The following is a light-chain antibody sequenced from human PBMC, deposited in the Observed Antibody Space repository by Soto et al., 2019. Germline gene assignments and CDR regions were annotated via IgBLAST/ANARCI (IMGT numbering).Light chain of an antibody. J-gene: IGKJ4*01. CDR3: QQGYSFPLT. V-gene: IGKV1-12*01. CDR2: GAY. CDR1: QDIRSL. Sequence: DIQMTQSPSSMSASVGDRVSITCRASQDIRSLVAWYQQQPGKAPKLLIFGAYRLQSGVPSRFSGSGSGTDFTLTIDSLQPEDFATYYCQQGYSFPLTFGGGTKVEI.